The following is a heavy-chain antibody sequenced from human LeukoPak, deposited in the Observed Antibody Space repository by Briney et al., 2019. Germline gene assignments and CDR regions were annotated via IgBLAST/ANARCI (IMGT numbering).Heavy chain of an antibody. CDR1: GFTVSSNY. J-gene: IGHJ6*02. CDR2: IYSGGST. D-gene: IGHD6-13*01. Sequence: PGGSLRPSCAASGFTVSSNYMSWVRQAPGKGLEWVSVIYSGGSTYYADSVKGRFTISRDNSKNTLYLQMNSLRAEDTAVYYCAREGLAAADGYYYYYYGMDVWGQGTTVTVSS. V-gene: IGHV3-53*01. CDR3: AREGLAAADGYYYYYYGMDV.